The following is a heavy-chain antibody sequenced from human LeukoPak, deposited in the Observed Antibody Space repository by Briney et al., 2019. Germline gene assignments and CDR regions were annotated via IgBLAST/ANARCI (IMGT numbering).Heavy chain of an antibody. Sequence: PSETLSLTCTVSGGSISSGSYYWSWIRQPAGKGLEWIGRIYTSGSTDYNPSLKSRVTMSVDTSKNQFSLKLSSVTAADTAVYYCARESAKQLGNDAFDIWGQGTMVTVSS. V-gene: IGHV4-61*02. D-gene: IGHD6-6*01. CDR1: GGSISSGSYY. CDR2: IYTSGST. CDR3: ARESAKQLGNDAFDI. J-gene: IGHJ3*02.